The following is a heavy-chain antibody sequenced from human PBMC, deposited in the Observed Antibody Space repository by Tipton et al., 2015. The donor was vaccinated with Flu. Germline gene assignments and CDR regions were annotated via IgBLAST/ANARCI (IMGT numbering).Heavy chain of an antibody. D-gene: IGHD2/OR15-2a*01. CDR1: GFTFDDYA. Sequence: SLRLSCAASGFTFDDYAMHWVRQAPGKGLEWVSGISWNSGSIGYADSVKGRFTISRDNAKNSPYLQMNSLRAEDTALYYCAKDIYLGYWGQGTLVTVSS. V-gene: IGHV3-9*01. CDR2: ISWNSGSI. J-gene: IGHJ4*02. CDR3: AKDIYLGY.